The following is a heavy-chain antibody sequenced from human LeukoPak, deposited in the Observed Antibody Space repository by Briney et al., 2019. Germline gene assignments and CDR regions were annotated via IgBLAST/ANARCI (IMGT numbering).Heavy chain of an antibody. CDR3: ARPYDSSGYYGY. V-gene: IGHV4-39*01. J-gene: IGHJ4*02. Sequence: GSLRLSCAASGFTFSSNAMTWIRQPPGKGLEWIGSIYYSGSTYYNPSLKSRVTISVDTSKNQFSLKLSSVTAADTAVYYCARPYDSSGYYGYWGQGTLVTVSS. CDR2: IYYSGST. CDR1: GFTFSSNA. D-gene: IGHD3-22*01.